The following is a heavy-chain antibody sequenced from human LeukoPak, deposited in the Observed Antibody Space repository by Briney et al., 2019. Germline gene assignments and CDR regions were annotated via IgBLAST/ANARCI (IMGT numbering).Heavy chain of an antibody. Sequence: GASVEVSCKASGYTFTGYYIHWVRQAPGQGLEWMGRLNPNSGGTNYAQKFQGRVTMTRDTSISTAYMELSSLRSDDTAVYYCARVGGDDYGDPYAYYFDYWGQGTLVTVSS. V-gene: IGHV1-2*06. J-gene: IGHJ4*02. D-gene: IGHD4-17*01. CDR3: ARVGGDDYGDPYAYYFDY. CDR2: LNPNSGGT. CDR1: GYTFTGYY.